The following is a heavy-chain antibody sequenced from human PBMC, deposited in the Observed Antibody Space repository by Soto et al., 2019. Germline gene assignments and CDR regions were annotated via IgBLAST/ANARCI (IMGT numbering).Heavy chain of an antibody. V-gene: IGHV4-39*01. CDR3: ARSGLDYGDYVWDY. CDR2: IYYSGST. Sequence: SETLSLTCIVSGGSISSSSYYWGWIRQPPGKGLEWIGSIYYSGSTYYNPSLKSRITISVDTSKNQFSLKLSSVTAADTAVYYCARSGLDYGDYVWDYWGQGTLVTVSS. J-gene: IGHJ4*02. CDR1: GGSISSSSYY. D-gene: IGHD4-17*01.